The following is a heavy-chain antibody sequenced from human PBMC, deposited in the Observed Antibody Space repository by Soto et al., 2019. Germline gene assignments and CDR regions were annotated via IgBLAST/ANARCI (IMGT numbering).Heavy chain of an antibody. J-gene: IGHJ3*02. CDR2: INPNSGGT. Sequence: GASVKVSCKASGHTFTGYYMHWVRQAPGQGIEWMGWINPNSGGTNYAQKFQGRVTMTRDTSISTAYMELSRLRSDDTAVYYCARVRSPYYYDSSGYLDAFDIWGQGTMVTVSS. CDR1: GHTFTGYY. CDR3: ARVRSPYYYDSSGYLDAFDI. D-gene: IGHD3-22*01. V-gene: IGHV1-2*02.